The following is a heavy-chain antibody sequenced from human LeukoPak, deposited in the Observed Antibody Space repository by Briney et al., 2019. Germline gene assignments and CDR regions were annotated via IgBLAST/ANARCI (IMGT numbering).Heavy chain of an antibody. D-gene: IGHD3-22*01. CDR2: IYYSGST. J-gene: IGHJ4*02. CDR1: GGSISSSSYY. CDR3: ARDFSSGYHFDY. Sequence: SGTLSLTCTVSGGSISSSSYYWGWIRQPPGKGLEWIGSIYYSGSTYYNPSLKSRVTISVDTSKNQFSLKLSSVTAADTAVYYCARDFSSGYHFDYWGQGTLVTVSS. V-gene: IGHV4-39*07.